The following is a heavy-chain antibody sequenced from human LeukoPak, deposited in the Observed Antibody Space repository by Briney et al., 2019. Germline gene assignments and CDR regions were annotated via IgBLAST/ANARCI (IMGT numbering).Heavy chain of an antibody. CDR3: ARVRLWLRGPDY. V-gene: IGHV4-34*01. J-gene: IGHJ4*02. Sequence: PSETLSLTCTVSGGSISSYYWSWIRQPPGKGLEWIGEINHSGSTNYNPSLKSRVTISVDTSKNQFSLKLSSVTAADTAVYYCARVRLWLRGPDYWGQGTLVTVSS. D-gene: IGHD5-18*01. CDR1: GGSISSYY. CDR2: INHSGST.